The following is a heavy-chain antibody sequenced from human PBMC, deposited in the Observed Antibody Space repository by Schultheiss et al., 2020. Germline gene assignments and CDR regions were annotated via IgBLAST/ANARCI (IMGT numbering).Heavy chain of an antibody. D-gene: IGHD1-26*01. V-gene: IGHV1-3*01. CDR1: GYTFTTYA. CDR2: INAANGDT. J-gene: IGHJ4*02. CDR3: ARDKGSGSLHY. Sequence: VKVSCMASGYTFTTYAIHWVRQAPGQRLEWMGWINAANGDTNYSQRFQGRITFARDTSANTAYMELSSLTSVDTAVYYCARDKGSGSLHYWGQGTLVTVSS.